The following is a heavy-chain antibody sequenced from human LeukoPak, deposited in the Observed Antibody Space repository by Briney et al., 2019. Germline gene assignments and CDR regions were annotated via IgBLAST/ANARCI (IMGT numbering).Heavy chain of an antibody. CDR1: GGTFSTYA. CDR3: ARDFTGYSSSWPAPFDY. V-gene: IGHV1-69*13. Sequence: GASVKVSCKASGGTFSTYAISSVRQAPGQGLEWMGGIIPIFGTANYAQKFQGRVTITADESTSTAYMELSSLRSEDTDVYYCARDFTGYSSSWPAPFDYWGQGTLVTVSS. CDR2: IIPIFGTA. D-gene: IGHD6-13*01. J-gene: IGHJ4*02.